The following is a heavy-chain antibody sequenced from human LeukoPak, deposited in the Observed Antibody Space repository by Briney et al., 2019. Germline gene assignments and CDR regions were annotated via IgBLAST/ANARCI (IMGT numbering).Heavy chain of an antibody. D-gene: IGHD6-13*01. V-gene: IGHV4-34*01. CDR3: ARVSSSSWDQVEYFLDH. CDR1: GGSFSGYY. CDR2: INHSGSA. Sequence: SETLSLTCAVYGGSFSGYYWSWIRQPPGKGLEWIGEINHSGSAYYNPSLKSRVTISVDTSKNQFSLKLTSVTAADTAVYYCARVSSSSWDQVEYFLDHWGQGTLVTVSS. J-gene: IGHJ4*02.